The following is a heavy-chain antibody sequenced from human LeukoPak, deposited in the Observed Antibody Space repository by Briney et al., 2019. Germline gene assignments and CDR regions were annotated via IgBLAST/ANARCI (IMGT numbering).Heavy chain of an antibody. CDR2: ISGGGGNT. CDR1: GLTFNNYA. V-gene: IGHV3-23*01. CDR3: AKPAVAGFRPYYFDY. Sequence: GGSLRLSCAASGLTFNNYAMIWVRQASGKGLEWVTGISGGGGNTYYADSVKDRFTISRDNSKNTLYLQMNSLRAEDTAVYYCAKPAVAGFRPYYFDYWGQGTLVTVSS. J-gene: IGHJ4*02. D-gene: IGHD6-19*01.